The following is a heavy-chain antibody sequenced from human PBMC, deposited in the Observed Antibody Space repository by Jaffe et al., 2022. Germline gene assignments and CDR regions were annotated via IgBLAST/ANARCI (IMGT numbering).Heavy chain of an antibody. CDR1: GFTFDDYA. D-gene: IGHD3-10*01. CDR3: AKDRHGFLGGFGLLWFGETDY. Sequence: EVQLVESGGVVVQPGGSLRLSCAASGFTFDDYAMHWVRQAPGKGLEWVSLISWDGGSTYYADSVKGRFTISRDNSKNSLYLQMNSLRAEDTALYYCAKDRHGFLGGFGLLWFGETDYWGQGTLVTVSS. V-gene: IGHV3-43D*04. J-gene: IGHJ4*02. CDR2: ISWDGGST.